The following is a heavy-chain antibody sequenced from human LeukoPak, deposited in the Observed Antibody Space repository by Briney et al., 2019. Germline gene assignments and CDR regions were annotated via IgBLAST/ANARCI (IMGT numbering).Heavy chain of an antibody. D-gene: IGHD3-3*01. CDR3: ARDHPYYDFWSGYYSSWFDP. Sequence: ASVKVSCKASGYFFTSYGISWVRQAPGQGLEWMGWISAYNGNTNYAQKLQGRVTMTTDTSTSTAYMELRSLRSDDTAVYYCARDHPYYDFWSGYYSSWFDPWGQGTLVTVSS. V-gene: IGHV1-18*01. CDR2: ISAYNGNT. CDR1: GYFFTSYG. J-gene: IGHJ5*02.